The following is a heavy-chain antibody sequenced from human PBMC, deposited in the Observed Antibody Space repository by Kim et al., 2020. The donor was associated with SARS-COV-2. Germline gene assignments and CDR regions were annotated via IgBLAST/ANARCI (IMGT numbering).Heavy chain of an antibody. CDR1: GFTFSSYS. V-gene: IGHV3-21*01. CDR2: ISSSSSYI. J-gene: IGHJ4*02. Sequence: GGSLRLSCAVSGFTFSSYSMNWVRQAPGKGLEWVSSISSSSSYIYYADSVKGRLTISRDNAKNSLYLQMNSLRAEDTAVYYCVRSGYCSGGSCYSYDSSGYYFDYYGQGTLVTVSP. D-gene: IGHD2-15*01. CDR3: VRSGYCSGGSCYSYDSSGYYFDY.